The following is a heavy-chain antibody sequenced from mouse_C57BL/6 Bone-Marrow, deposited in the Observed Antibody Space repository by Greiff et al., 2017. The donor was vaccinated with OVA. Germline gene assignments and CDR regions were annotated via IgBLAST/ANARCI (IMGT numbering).Heavy chain of an antibody. CDR3: AREGYYGSSFYYYAMDY. J-gene: IGHJ4*01. CDR1: GYTFTSYG. CDR2: IYPRSGNT. V-gene: IGHV1-81*01. Sequence: QVQLQQSGAELARPGASVKLSCKASGYTFTSYGISWVKQRTGQGLEWIGEIYPRSGNTYYNEKLKGQATLTADKSSSTAYMELRSLTSEDSAVYFWAREGYYGSSFYYYAMDYWGQGTSVTVSS. D-gene: IGHD1-1*01.